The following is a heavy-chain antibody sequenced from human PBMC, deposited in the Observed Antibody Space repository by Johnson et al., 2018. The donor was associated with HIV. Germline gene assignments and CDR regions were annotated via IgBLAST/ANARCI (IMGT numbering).Heavy chain of an antibody. CDR3: AREQLVRGSFRSDAFDI. V-gene: IGHV3-7*05. J-gene: IGHJ3*02. D-gene: IGHD6-13*01. CDR2: INQDGSEK. Sequence: MQLVESGGGLVQPGGSLRLSCAASQFIFSNYWMNWVRQAPGKGLEWVANINQDGSEKYYLDSMKGRFTISRDNAKNSLFLQMDSLRADDPAVYYCAREQLVRGSFRSDAFDIWGQGTMVTVSS. CDR1: QFIFSNYW.